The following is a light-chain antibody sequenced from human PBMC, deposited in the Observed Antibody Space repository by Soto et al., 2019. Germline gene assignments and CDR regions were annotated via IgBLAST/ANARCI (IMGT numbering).Light chain of an antibody. CDR2: GAS. Sequence: IVMTQSQATLSVCPGEKATLSCLVSQSVSSNSAWYQQIPGQAPMLLVYGASTRATGIPARFSGGGSGTEFTLTISSLQSEDFAVYYCQQYNNWPPWTFGQGTKVDIK. V-gene: IGKV3-15*01. CDR1: QSVSSN. CDR3: QQYNNWPPWT. J-gene: IGKJ1*01.